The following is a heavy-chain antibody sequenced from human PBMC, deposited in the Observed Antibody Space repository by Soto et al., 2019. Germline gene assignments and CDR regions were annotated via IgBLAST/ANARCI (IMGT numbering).Heavy chain of an antibody. D-gene: IGHD5-12*01. CDR3: ARLDIVATITDAFDI. J-gene: IGHJ3*02. CDR1: GFTFSTYS. Sequence: GGSLRLSCAASGFTFSTYSMNWVRQAPGKGLEWVSYISSSSSTIFYTDSVKGRFTVSRDNAKNSLYLQMNSLRAEDTAVYYCARLDIVATITDAFDIWGQGTMVTVSS. CDR2: ISSSSSTI. V-gene: IGHV3-48*01.